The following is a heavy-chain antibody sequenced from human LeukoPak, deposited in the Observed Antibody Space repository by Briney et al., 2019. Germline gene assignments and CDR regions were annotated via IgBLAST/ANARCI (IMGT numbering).Heavy chain of an antibody. D-gene: IGHD6-19*01. Sequence: GGSLRLSCAASGFTFSSYSMNWVRQAPGKGLEWVSSISSSSSYIYYADSVKGRFTISRDNAKNSLYLQMNSLRAEDTAVYYCARDHRWGSGWYLGAFDIWGQGTMVTVSS. V-gene: IGHV3-21*01. CDR1: GFTFSSYS. J-gene: IGHJ3*02. CDR3: ARDHRWGSGWYLGAFDI. CDR2: ISSSSSYI.